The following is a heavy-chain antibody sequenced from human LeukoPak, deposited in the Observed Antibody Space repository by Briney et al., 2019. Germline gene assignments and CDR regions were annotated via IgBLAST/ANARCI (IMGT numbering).Heavy chain of an antibody. CDR2: MYTGGGR. CDR3: TRGQSYCGADCYSD. J-gene: IGHJ4*02. Sequence: GGSLRLSCAASGFTFRTYAMSWVRQVPGKGLEWVSVMYTGGGRYYGDSVKGRFTISRDNSKNTVFLQMNSLRVEDTALYYCTRGQSYCGADCYSDWGQGTLVTVSS. V-gene: IGHV3-66*01. D-gene: IGHD2-21*02. CDR1: GFTFRTYA.